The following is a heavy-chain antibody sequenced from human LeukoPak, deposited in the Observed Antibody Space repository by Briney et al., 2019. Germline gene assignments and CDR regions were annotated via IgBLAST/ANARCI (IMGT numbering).Heavy chain of an antibody. CDR2: IWFDGSQT. CDR3: AREATYYYRDF. D-gene: IGHD3-10*01. CDR1: GFTFSSHG. Sequence: GGSLRLSCVAAGFTFSSHGMRWVRQAPGKGREWVGVIWFDGSQTYYADSVKGRFTISRDDSKNTLFLQMNSLRGDDTAVYFCAREATYYYRDFWGQGTLVTVSS. V-gene: IGHV3-33*01. J-gene: IGHJ4*02.